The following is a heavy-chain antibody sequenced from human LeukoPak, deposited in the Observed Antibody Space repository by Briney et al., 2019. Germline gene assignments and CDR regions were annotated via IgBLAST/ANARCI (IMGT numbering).Heavy chain of an antibody. D-gene: IGHD6-6*01. V-gene: IGHV3-33*01. Sequence: GRSLRLSCAASGFTFSSYGMHWVRQAPGKGLEWVAVIWYDGSNKYYADSVKGRFTISRDNSKNTLYLQMNSLRAEDTAVYYCARDSHLGYSSSYYFDYWGQGTLVTVSS. CDR3: ARDSHLGYSSSYYFDY. CDR2: IWYDGSNK. J-gene: IGHJ4*02. CDR1: GFTFSSYG.